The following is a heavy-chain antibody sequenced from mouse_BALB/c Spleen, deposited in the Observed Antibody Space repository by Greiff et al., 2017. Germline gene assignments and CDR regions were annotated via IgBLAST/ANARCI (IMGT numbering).Heavy chain of an antibody. V-gene: IGHV5-4*02. CDR1: GFTFSDYY. J-gene: IGHJ4*01. Sequence: EVHLVESGGGLVKPGGSLKLSCAASGFTFSDYYMYWVRQTPEKRLEWVATISDGGSYTYYPDSVKGRFTISRDNAKNNLYLQMSSLKSEDTAMYYCAREGMGKGAMDYWGQGTSVTVSS. CDR2: ISDGGSYT. CDR3: AREGMGKGAMDY. D-gene: IGHD2-1*01.